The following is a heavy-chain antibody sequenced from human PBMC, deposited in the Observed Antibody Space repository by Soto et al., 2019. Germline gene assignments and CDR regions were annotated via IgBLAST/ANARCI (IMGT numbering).Heavy chain of an antibody. CDR1: GFSFNNYG. CDR3: ARSDCTGTSCYVVWFDP. CDR2: ISSSSSYI. D-gene: IGHD2-2*01. Sequence: EVQLVESGGGLVKPGGSLRLSCAASGFSFNNYGMNWVRQAPGKGLEWVSSISSSSSYISYADSVKGRFTISRDNAKNSVYLQMSSLRAEGTAVYYCARSDCTGTSCYVVWFDPWGQGTLVTVSS. J-gene: IGHJ5*02. V-gene: IGHV3-21*01.